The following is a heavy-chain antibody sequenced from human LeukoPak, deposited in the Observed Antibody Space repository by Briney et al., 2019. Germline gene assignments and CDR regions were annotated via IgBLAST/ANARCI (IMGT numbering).Heavy chain of an antibody. CDR1: GGSFSGYY. D-gene: IGHD3-22*01. Sequence: SETLSLTCAVYGGSFSGYYWSWIRQPPGKGLEWIGEINHSGSTNYNPSLKSRVTISLDTSKNQFSLKLSSVTAADTAVYYCARDMRSSGYFAYFDYWGQGTLGTVSS. J-gene: IGHJ4*02. CDR3: ARDMRSSGYFAYFDY. CDR2: INHSGST. V-gene: IGHV4-34*01.